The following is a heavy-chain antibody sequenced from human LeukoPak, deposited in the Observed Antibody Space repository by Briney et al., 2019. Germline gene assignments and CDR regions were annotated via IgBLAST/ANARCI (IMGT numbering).Heavy chain of an antibody. CDR2: INHSGST. Sequence: SETLSFTCAVYGGSFSGYYWSWIRQPPGKGLEWIGEINHSGSTNYNPSLKSRVTISVDTSKNQFSLKLSSVTAADTAVYYCARDASYGYFCYYYYMDVWGKGTTVTVS. V-gene: IGHV4-34*01. J-gene: IGHJ6*03. D-gene: IGHD5-18*01. CDR1: GGSFSGYY. CDR3: ARDASYGYFCYYYYMDV.